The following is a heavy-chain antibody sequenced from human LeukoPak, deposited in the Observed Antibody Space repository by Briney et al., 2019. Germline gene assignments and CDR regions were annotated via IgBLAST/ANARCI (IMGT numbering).Heavy chain of an antibody. CDR1: GGTFSSYA. V-gene: IGHV1-69*05. Sequence: SVKVSCKASGGTFSSYAISWVRQAPGQGLEWMGGIIPIFGTANYAQKLQGRVTMTTDTSTSTAYMELRSLRSDDTAVYYCARDTVLRYFDWPHSDRYYYYYYMDVWGKGTTVTISS. CDR2: IIPIFGTA. J-gene: IGHJ6*03. CDR3: ARDTVLRYFDWPHSDRYYYYYYMDV. D-gene: IGHD3-9*01.